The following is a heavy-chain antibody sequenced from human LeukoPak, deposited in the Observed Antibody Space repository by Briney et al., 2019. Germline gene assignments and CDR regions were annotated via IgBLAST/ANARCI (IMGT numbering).Heavy chain of an antibody. CDR2: IYTSGST. Sequence: SETLSLTCIVSGGSISNYYWSWIRQPAGKGLEWIGRIYTSGSTNYNPSLKSRVTMSVDTSKNQFSLKLSSVTAADTAVYYCARDRSSGWYVEAFDIWGQGTMVTVSS. J-gene: IGHJ3*02. V-gene: IGHV4-4*07. CDR3: ARDRSSGWYVEAFDI. CDR1: GGSISNYY. D-gene: IGHD6-19*01.